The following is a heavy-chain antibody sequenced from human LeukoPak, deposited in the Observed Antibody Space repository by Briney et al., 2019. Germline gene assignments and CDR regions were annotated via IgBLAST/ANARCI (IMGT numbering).Heavy chain of an antibody. CDR3: ARDGGWFGELSLPTF. CDR2: ISVYNGNT. Sequence: ASVKVSCKASRYTFTSYGITWVRQAPGHGLEARVWISVYNGNTNHAQNLQDRVPMTTDASTSTAQLELRSTSSDATAVYYCARDGGWFGELSLPTFWGQGTLVTFSS. V-gene: IGHV1-18*01. CDR1: RYTFTSYG. J-gene: IGHJ4*02. D-gene: IGHD3-10*01.